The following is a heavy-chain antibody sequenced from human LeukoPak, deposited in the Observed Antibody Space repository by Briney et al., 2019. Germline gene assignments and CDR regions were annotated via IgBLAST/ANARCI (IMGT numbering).Heavy chain of an antibody. CDR1: GDSMSSGDSY. J-gene: IGHJ4*02. D-gene: IGHD3-3*01. Sequence: SQTLSLTCTVSGDSMSSGDSYWCWLRQPRGKGLEWIGYIYYSGSTSYNPSLKSRVAISVDTSKNQFSLKLSSVTAADTAVYYCARHYYAVNYWGQGTLVTVSS. V-gene: IGHV4-30-4*01. CDR3: ARHYYAVNY. CDR2: IYYSGST.